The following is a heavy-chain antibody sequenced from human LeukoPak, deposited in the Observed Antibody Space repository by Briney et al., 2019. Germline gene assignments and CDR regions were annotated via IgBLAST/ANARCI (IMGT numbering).Heavy chain of an antibody. CDR2: IWYDGSNK. J-gene: IGHJ4*02. D-gene: IGHD6-6*01. CDR3: AKAPAKYISSSGVVRSFDY. Sequence: QPGGSLRLSCAASGFTFSSCGMHWVRQAPGKGLGWVAVIWYDGSNKYYADSVEGRFTTSRDNSKNTVYLQMNNLRVEDTAVYYCAKAPAKYISSSGVVRSFDYWGQGTLVTVSS. V-gene: IGHV3-33*06. CDR1: GFTFSSCG.